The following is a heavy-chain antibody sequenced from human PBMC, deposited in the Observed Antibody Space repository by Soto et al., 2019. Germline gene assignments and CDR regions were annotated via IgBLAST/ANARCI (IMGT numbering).Heavy chain of an antibody. CDR3: VRDGSGNLYLNWFDP. J-gene: IGHJ5*02. CDR1: GFTFSSYS. V-gene: IGHV3-48*02. D-gene: IGHD6-19*01. CDR2: ISSHSSTL. Sequence: GGSLRPSCAASGFTFSSYSMNWVRQSPGKGLEWISYISSHSSTLYHADSVKGRFTISRDNAGKSLYLQMNSLRDEDTAVYYCVRDGSGNLYLNWFDPWGQGTLVTVSS.